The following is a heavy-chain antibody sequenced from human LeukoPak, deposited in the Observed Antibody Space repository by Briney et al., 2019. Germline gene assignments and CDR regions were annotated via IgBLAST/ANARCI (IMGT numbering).Heavy chain of an antibody. CDR2: INPNSGGT. V-gene: IGHV1-2*02. J-gene: IGHJ4*02. CDR1: GYTFTDYY. D-gene: IGHD2-15*01. CDR3: ARDEGGGSCYGY. Sequence: ASVKVSCKASGYTFTDYYMHWVRQAPGQGLEWMGWINPNSGGTNYAQKFQGRVTMTRDTSISTAYMELSRLRSDDTAVYYCARDEGGGSCYGYWGQGTLVTVSS.